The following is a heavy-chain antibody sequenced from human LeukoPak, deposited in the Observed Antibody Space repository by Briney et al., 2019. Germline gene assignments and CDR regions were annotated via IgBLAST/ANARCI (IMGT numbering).Heavy chain of an antibody. J-gene: IGHJ5*02. CDR3: ARDKQLVRRPGWFDP. CDR1: GFTFSSYS. V-gene: IGHV3-21*01. D-gene: IGHD6-13*01. Sequence: GGSLRLSCAASGFTFSSYSMNWVRQATGKGLEWVSSISSSSSYIYYADSVKGRFTISRDNAKNSLYLQMNSLRAEDTAVYYCARDKQLVRRPGWFDPWGQGTLVTVSS. CDR2: ISSSSSYI.